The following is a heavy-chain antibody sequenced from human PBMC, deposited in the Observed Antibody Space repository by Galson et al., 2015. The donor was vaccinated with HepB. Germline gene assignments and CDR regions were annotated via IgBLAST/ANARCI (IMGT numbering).Heavy chain of an antibody. V-gene: IGHV4-59*08. D-gene: IGHD3-3*01. Sequence: ETLSLTCTVSGGSISSYYWSWIRQPPGKGLEWIGYIYYSGSTNYNPSLKSRVTISVDTSKNQFSLKLSSVTAADTAVYYCARLNDFYGMDVWGQGTTVTVSS. CDR1: GGSISSYY. CDR2: IYYSGST. CDR3: ARLNDFYGMDV. J-gene: IGHJ6*02.